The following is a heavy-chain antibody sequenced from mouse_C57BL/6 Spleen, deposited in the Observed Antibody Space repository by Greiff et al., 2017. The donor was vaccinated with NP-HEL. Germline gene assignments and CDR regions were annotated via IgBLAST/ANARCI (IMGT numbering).Heavy chain of an antibody. CDR2: IDPSDSYT. CDR1: GYTFTSYW. V-gene: IGHV1-59*01. CDR3: ARPIIITTVVARYFDV. Sequence: QVQLQQPGAELVRPGTSVKLSCKASGYTFTSYWMHWVKQRPGQGLEWIGVIDPSDSYTNYNQKFKGKATLTVDTSSSTAYMQLSSLTSEDSAVYYCARPIIITTVVARYFDVWGTGTTVTVSS. D-gene: IGHD1-1*01. J-gene: IGHJ1*03.